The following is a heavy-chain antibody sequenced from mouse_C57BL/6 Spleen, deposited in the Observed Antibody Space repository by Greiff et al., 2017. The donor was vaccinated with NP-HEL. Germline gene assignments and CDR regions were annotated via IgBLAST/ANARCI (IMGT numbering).Heavy chain of an antibody. CDR1: GFTFSDYG. Sequence: DVMLVESGGGLVKPGGSLKLSCAASGFTFSDYGMHWVRQAPEKGLEWVAYISSGSSTIYYADTVKGRFTISRDNAKNTLFLQMTSLRSEDTAMYYCARVFITTVVATGAMDYWGQGTSVTVSS. CDR3: ARVFITTVVATGAMDY. V-gene: IGHV5-17*01. D-gene: IGHD1-1*01. J-gene: IGHJ4*01. CDR2: ISSGSSTI.